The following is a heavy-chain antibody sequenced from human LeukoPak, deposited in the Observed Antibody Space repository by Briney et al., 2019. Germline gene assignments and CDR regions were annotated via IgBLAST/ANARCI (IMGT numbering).Heavy chain of an antibody. Sequence: PSETLSLTCTVSGGSISSYYWSWIRQPPGKGLEWIGYIYYSGSTNYNPSLKSRVTISVDTSKNQFSLKLSSVTAADTAVYYCARGQWELPDYWGQGTLVTVPS. V-gene: IGHV4-59*01. CDR3: ARGQWELPDY. D-gene: IGHD1-26*01. J-gene: IGHJ4*02. CDR1: GGSISSYY. CDR2: IYYSGST.